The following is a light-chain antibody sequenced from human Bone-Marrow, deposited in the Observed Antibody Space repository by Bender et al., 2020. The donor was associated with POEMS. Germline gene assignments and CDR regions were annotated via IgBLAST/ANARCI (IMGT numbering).Light chain of an antibody. J-gene: IGLJ3*02. V-gene: IGLV1-44*01. CDR1: SSNIGSTT. CDR2: SNS. Sequence: QSVLTQPPSASGTPGQTVTISCSGSSSNIGSTTVNWYQQFPGTAPKLLLYSNSQRPSGVSNRFSGSKTGNTASLTISGLQTEDEADYYCCSYAGSYIWVFGGGTKLTVL. CDR3: CSYAGSYIWV.